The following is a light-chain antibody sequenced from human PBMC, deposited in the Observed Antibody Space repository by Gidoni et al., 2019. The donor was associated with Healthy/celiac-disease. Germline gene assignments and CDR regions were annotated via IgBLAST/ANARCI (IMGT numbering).Light chain of an antibody. J-gene: IGKJ4*01. CDR2: DAS. V-gene: IGKV3-11*01. CDR3: QRRSTEIT. CDR1: QSVSSY. Sequence: EIVLTQSPATLSLSPGERATLSCRASQSVSSYLAWYQQKPGQAPRLLIYDASNRATGIPARFSGSGSGTDFTLTISSLEPEDFAVYYCQRRSTEITFGGGTKVEIK.